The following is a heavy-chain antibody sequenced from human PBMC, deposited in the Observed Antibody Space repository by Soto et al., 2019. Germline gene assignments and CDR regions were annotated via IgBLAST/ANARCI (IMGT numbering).Heavy chain of an antibody. J-gene: IGHJ5*02. CDR3: ARVSKAVAGRKGRWFDP. V-gene: IGHV4-34*01. D-gene: IGHD6-19*01. CDR2: INHSGST. Sequence: QVQLQHLGAGLLKPSETLSLTCAVYGGSFSGYYWSWIRQPPGKGLEWIGAINHSGSTNYNPSLKGGVTIAVDTSKNQFSLKLSSVTAADTAVYYCARVSKAVAGRKGRWFDPWGQGTLVTVSS. CDR1: GGSFSGYY.